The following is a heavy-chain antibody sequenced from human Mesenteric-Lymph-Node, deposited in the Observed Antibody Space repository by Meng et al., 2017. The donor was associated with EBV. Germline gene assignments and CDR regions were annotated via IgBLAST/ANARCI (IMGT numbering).Heavy chain of an antibody. J-gene: IGHJ5*02. D-gene: IGHD1-26*01. CDR3: ARLAGGATAWFDP. CDR2: INGGNDNT. Sequence: LLRVGAQVPVPGAPLKVSSKASGYTSSNHAMHWGSQAPGQWLEWMGWINGGNDNTRYAEKLQDRVAFTRDTSASTAYMELSGLRSEDTGVYYCARLAGGATAWFDPWGQGTLVTVSS. CDR1: GYTSSNHA. V-gene: IGHV1-3*01.